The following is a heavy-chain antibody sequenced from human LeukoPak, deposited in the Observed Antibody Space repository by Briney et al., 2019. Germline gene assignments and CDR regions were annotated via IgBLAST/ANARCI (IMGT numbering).Heavy chain of an antibody. V-gene: IGHV4-59*11. J-gene: IGHJ5*02. CDR1: GGSISGHL. CDR2: ILDSGTT. D-gene: IGHD2-2*01. Sequence: SESLCVTRAVPGGSISGHLWRSSRERPRKGRGWVGYILDSGTTNYNPSIRSRVTISRDTSKNQFSLKLSSVTPADTAVYYCARRWEHCTSSSCYPNWFGPWGQGILVTVSS. CDR3: ARRWEHCTSSSCYPNWFGP.